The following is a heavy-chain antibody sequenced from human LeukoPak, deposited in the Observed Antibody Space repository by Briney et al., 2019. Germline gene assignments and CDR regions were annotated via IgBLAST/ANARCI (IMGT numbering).Heavy chain of an antibody. Sequence: GGSLRLSCAASGFTFSNYNMNWVLQAPGKGLEWVSYISSDSATKYYADSVKGRFTISRDNAKDSLYLQMNSLRAEDTAVYYCARGDSGSKDWGQGTLVTVSS. CDR2: ISSDSATK. CDR1: GFTFSNYN. D-gene: IGHD5-12*01. J-gene: IGHJ4*02. CDR3: ARGDSGSKD. V-gene: IGHV3-48*01.